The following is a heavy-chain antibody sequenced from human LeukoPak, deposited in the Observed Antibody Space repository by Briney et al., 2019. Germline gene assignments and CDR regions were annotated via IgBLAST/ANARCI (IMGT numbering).Heavy chain of an antibody. D-gene: IGHD2-15*01. V-gene: IGHV4-4*07. J-gene: IGHJ6*03. CDR2: IYTSGGT. Sequence: SETLSLTCTVSGGSISRYYWSWIRQPAGKGLEWIGRIYTSGGTNYNPSLKSRVTMSVDTSKNQFSLKLSSVTAADTAVYYCAGSAGYYYYYYMDVWGKGTTVTVSS. CDR3: AGSAGYYYYYYMDV. CDR1: GGSISRYY.